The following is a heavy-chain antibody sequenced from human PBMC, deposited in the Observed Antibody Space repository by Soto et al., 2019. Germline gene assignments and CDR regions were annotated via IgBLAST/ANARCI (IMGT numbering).Heavy chain of an antibody. Sequence: EVQLLEPGGGLVQPGGSVRLSCAASGFTLSDFDMGWVRQAPGKGLEWISLTSTDGGGTYYAYSVEGRLTVSRDTSTNTLYLQMNNLRGEDTALYYCVKDRSGGEYPAFDLWGQGTMVTVSS. CDR2: TSTDGGGT. D-gene: IGHD2-21*01. CDR3: VKDRSGGEYPAFDL. V-gene: IGHV3-23*01. J-gene: IGHJ3*01. CDR1: GFTLSDFD.